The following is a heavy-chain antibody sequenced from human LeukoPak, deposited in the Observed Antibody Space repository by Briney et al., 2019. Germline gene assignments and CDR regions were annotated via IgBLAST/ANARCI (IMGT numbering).Heavy chain of an antibody. V-gene: IGHV1-8*01. D-gene: IGHD5-12*01. CDR3: ARVGRYSGYAGLPPVTALFGWGEENNWFDP. J-gene: IGHJ5*02. Sequence: ASVKVSCKASGYTFTSYDIDWVRQATGQGLEWMGWMNPNSGNTGYAQKFQGRVTMTRNTSISTAYMELSSLRSEDTAVYYCARVGRYSGYAGLPPVTALFGWGEENNWFDPWGQGTLVTVSS. CDR2: MNPNSGNT. CDR1: GYTFTSYD.